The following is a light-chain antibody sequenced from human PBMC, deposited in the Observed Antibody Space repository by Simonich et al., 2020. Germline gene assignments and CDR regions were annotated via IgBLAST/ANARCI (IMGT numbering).Light chain of an antibody. J-gene: IGKJ2*01. Sequence: DIVLTQSPAYLAVSLGERATINCKSSQSVLYSSNNKTYLAWYQKKPGQPPQLLIYWASTRESGVPARFSGSGSGTDFTLTISSLQAEDVAVYYCQQYYSTPTFGQGTKLEIK. CDR2: WAS. CDR1: QSVLYSSNNKTY. V-gene: IGKV4-1*01. CDR3: QQYYSTPT.